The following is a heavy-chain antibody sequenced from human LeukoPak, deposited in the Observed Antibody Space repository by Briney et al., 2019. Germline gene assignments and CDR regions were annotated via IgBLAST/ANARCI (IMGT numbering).Heavy chain of an antibody. CDR2: IYYTGST. CDR3: ARGRGGYDSTPDY. J-gene: IGHJ4*02. Sequence: SETLSLTCTVSGGSISTYYWNWIRQPPGKGLEWIGYIYYTGSTNYNPSLKSRVTISVDTSKNQFSLKLSSVTAADTAVYYCARGRGGYDSTPDYWGQGTLVTVSS. V-gene: IGHV4-59*01. D-gene: IGHD5-12*01. CDR1: GGSISTYY.